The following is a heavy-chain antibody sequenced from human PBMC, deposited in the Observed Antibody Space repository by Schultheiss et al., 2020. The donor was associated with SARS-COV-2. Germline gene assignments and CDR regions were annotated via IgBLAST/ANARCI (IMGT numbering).Heavy chain of an antibody. Sequence: GGSLRLSCAASRFTFSSSWMHWVCQAPEKGLEWVSYISGSGSYTNYADSVKGRFTISRDNAKNSLYLQMNSLRVEDTAVYFCARAALGWGQGTLVTVS. J-gene: IGHJ4*02. V-gene: IGHV3-21*05. D-gene: IGHD7-27*01. CDR2: ISGSGSYT. CDR3: ARAALG. CDR1: RFTFSSSW.